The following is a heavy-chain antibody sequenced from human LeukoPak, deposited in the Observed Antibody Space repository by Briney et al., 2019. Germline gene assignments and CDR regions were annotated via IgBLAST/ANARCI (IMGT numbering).Heavy chain of an antibody. CDR3: ARDGENYYDSSGYLFNWFDP. CDR1: GFTVSSNY. V-gene: IGHV3-66*01. Sequence: GGSLRLSCAASGFTVSSNYMSWVRQAPGKGLEWVSVIYSGGSTYYADSVKGRFTISRDNSKNTLYLQMNSLRAEDTAVYYCARDGENYYDSSGYLFNWFDPWGQGTLVTVSS. D-gene: IGHD3-22*01. J-gene: IGHJ5*02. CDR2: IYSGGST.